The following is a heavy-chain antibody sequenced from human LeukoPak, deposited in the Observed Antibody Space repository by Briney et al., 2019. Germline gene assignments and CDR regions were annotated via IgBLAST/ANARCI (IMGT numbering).Heavy chain of an antibody. J-gene: IGHJ4*02. CDR3: ARDAGNSGYDLFDF. CDR2: ISGDKTYI. D-gene: IGHD5-12*01. Sequence: PGGSLRLSCVANGFIFSTYSMNWVRLVPGKGLEWVSCISGDKTYIHYADSVKGRFTISRDNAKNSLYLQMNSLRVEDTAVYYCARDAGNSGYDLFDFWGQGTLVTVSS. V-gene: IGHV3-21*01. CDR1: GFIFSTYS.